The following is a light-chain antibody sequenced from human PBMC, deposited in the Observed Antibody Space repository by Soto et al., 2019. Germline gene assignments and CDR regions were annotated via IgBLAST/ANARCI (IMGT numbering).Light chain of an antibody. Sequence: SYELTQPPSVSVAPGQTATVTCGGDNIGSRSVHWYKQRPGQAPVLVVYDDTNRPSGIPERFSGSNSGNTATPTISRVEDGDEADYYCQVWNSNSDWVFGGGTQLTVL. V-gene: IGLV3-21*02. J-gene: IGLJ3*02. CDR2: DDT. CDR1: NIGSRS. CDR3: QVWNSNSDWV.